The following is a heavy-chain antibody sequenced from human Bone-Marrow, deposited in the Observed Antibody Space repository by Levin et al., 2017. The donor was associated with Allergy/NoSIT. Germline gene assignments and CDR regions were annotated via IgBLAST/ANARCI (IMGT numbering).Heavy chain of an antibody. Sequence: SCTGSGFTFGDYSMSWFRQAPGKGLEWIGSLRNRANGGTTQYAASVRDRFVISRDDSKNIAYLQMNSLKADDTAVYFCARYNCSGGACFTLSAYNYWGQGTLVTVSS. CDR1: GFTFGDYS. CDR2: LRNRANGGTT. CDR3: ARYNCSGGACFTLSAYNY. V-gene: IGHV3-49*03. J-gene: IGHJ4*02. D-gene: IGHD2-15*01.